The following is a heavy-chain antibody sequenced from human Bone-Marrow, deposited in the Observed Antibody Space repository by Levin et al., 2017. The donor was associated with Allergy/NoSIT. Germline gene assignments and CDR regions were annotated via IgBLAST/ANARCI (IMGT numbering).Heavy chain of an antibody. Sequence: LSLTCAASGFTFSSYGMHWVRQAPGKGLEWVAVIWYDGSNKYYADSVKGRFTISRDNSKNTLYLQMNSLRAEDTAVYYCARGPLTMVQGVVLFRYFDYWGQGTLVTVSS. CDR3: ARGPLTMVQGVVLFRYFDY. CDR2: IWYDGSNK. V-gene: IGHV3-33*01. CDR1: GFTFSSYG. D-gene: IGHD3-10*01. J-gene: IGHJ4*02.